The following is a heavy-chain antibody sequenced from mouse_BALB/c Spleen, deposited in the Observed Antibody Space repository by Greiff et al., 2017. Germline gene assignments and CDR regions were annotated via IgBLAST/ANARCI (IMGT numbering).Heavy chain of an antibody. CDR2: INSNGGST. Sequence: EVKLMESGGGLVQPGGSLKLSCAASGFTFSSYGMSWVRQTPDKRLELVATINSNGGSTYYPDSVKGRFTISRDNAKNTLYLQMSSLKSEDTAMYYCARDELGPWFAYWGQGTLVTVSA. D-gene: IGHD4-1*01. CDR1: GFTFSSYG. CDR3: ARDELGPWFAY. V-gene: IGHV5-6-3*01. J-gene: IGHJ3*01.